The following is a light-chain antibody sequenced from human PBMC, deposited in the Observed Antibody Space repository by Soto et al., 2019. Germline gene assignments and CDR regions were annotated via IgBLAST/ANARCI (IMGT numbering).Light chain of an antibody. Sequence: DIQMTQSPSSLSASVGDKVSITCRASQGISTSLNWYQHKPGKAPNLLIYGASSSQSGVPSRFSGSGSGTDFTLTLTGLQPEDCATYYCQQRYSSPPTFGQGTKLEI. CDR2: GAS. J-gene: IGKJ2*01. V-gene: IGKV1-39*01. CDR1: QGISTS. CDR3: QQRYSSPPT.